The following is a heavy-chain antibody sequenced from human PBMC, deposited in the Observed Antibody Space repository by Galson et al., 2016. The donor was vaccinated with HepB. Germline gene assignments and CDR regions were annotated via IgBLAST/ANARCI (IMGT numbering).Heavy chain of an antibody. J-gene: IGHJ4*02. CDR3: AAPDCGHRACTFQGDY. D-gene: IGHD2-21*01. CDR1: GYTLSDLS. Sequence: SVKVSCKVSGYTLSDLSIHWVRLGRGKGLEWMGGFHPEENEIVYAPAFQGRLTLTEDTSTDTAYMELSSLRSDDTAVYYCAAPDCGHRACTFQGDYWGRGTLVTVSS. CDR2: FHPEENEI. V-gene: IGHV1-24*01.